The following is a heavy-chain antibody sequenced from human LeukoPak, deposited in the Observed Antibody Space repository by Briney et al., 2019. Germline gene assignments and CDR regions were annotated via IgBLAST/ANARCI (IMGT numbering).Heavy chain of an antibody. CDR2: INPNSGGT. D-gene: IGHD6-13*01. CDR3: AREIAAAWARDFDY. Sequence: ASVKVSWKASGYTFTSYDINWVRQAPGQGLEWMGWINPNSGGTNYAQKFQGRVTMTRDTSISTAYMELSRLRSDDTAVYYCAREIAAAWARDFDYWGQGTLVTVSS. J-gene: IGHJ4*02. V-gene: IGHV1-2*02. CDR1: GYTFTSYD.